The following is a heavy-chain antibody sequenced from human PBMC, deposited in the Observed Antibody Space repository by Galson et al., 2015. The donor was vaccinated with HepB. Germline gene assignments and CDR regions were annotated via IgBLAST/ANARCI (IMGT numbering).Heavy chain of an antibody. Sequence: SLKLSCTASGFTFSGYSISWMRQAPGQGLEWVSYISSSSSSTNYADSVKGRFTITGDNAKNPVYLQINSLRAEDTAVYYCARAGGLHAFFDIWGQGTMVTVSS. CDR2: ISSSSSST. V-gene: IGHV3-11*05. CDR1: GFTFSGYS. CDR3: ARAGGLHAFFDI. J-gene: IGHJ3*02. D-gene: IGHD5/OR15-5a*01.